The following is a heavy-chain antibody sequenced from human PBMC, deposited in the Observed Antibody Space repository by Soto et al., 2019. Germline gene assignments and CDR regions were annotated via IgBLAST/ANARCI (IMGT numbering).Heavy chain of an antibody. J-gene: IGHJ5*02. CDR1: GGSISSYH. V-gene: IGHV4-59*01. CDR3: AREGIVVAGYAWFDP. Sequence: PSETLSLTCSVSGGSISSYHWSWIRQSPGKGLEWIGYIYYTGSTNYNPSLKSRVTISVDTSKNQFALTLTSVTAADTAVYYCAREGIVVAGYAWFDPWGQGNLVTVS. D-gene: IGHD6-19*01. CDR2: IYYTGST.